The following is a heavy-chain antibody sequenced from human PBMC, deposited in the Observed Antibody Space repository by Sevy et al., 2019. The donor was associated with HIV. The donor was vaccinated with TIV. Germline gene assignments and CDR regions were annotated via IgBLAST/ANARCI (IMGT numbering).Heavy chain of an antibody. J-gene: IGHJ4*02. CDR2: ISGSGGST. D-gene: IGHD5-18*01. V-gene: IGHV3-23*01. CDR1: GFTFSSYA. Sequence: GGSLRLSCAASGFTFSSYAMSWVRQAPGKGLEWVSAISGSGGSTYYADSVKGRFTISRDNSKNTLYLQMNSLRAEGTAVYYCAKDSGVDTATSVGLDYWGQGTLVTVSS. CDR3: AKDSGVDTATSVGLDY.